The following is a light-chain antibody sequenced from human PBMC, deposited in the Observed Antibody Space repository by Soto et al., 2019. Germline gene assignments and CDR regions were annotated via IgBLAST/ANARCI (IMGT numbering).Light chain of an antibody. CDR1: QSVDRY. CDR3: QQFSSYPLT. Sequence: IVLTHSPDTLSFSPGDRDTLSFRASQSVDRYLVWYQQKPGQSPRLLIYDASNRATGIPDRFSGGGSGTDFTLTISRLEPEDFAVYYCQQFSSYPLTFGRGTKVDIK. V-gene: IGKV3-11*01. CDR2: DAS. J-gene: IGKJ4*01.